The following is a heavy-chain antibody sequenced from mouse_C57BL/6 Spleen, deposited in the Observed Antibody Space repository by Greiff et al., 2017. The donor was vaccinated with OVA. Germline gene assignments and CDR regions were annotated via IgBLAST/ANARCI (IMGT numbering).Heavy chain of an antibody. J-gene: IGHJ3*01. CDR2: INPNYGTT. Sequence: LVESGPELVKPGASVKISCKASGYSFTDYNMNWVKQSNGKSLEWIGVINPNYGTTSYNQKFKGKATLTVDQSSSTAYMQLNSLTSEDSAVXYCARNYGISYTFAYWGQGTLVTVSA. D-gene: IGHD1-1*01. CDR1: GYSFTDYN. CDR3: ARNYGISYTFAY. V-gene: IGHV1-39*01.